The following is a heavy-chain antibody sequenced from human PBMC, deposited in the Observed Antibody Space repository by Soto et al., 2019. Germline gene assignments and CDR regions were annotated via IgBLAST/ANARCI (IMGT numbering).Heavy chain of an antibody. Sequence: PGGSLRLSCAASGFIFQTYAMHWVRQAPGKALEYVSVVSPGGDKRFYANSVKGRFTISRDNSKNSLYLQMNSLRDEDTAVYYCEKKKYEGFTFSAPWGQGPLVPVSS. CDR1: GFIFQTYA. J-gene: IGHJ5*02. CDR3: EKKKYEGFTFSAP. CDR2: VSPGGDKR. V-gene: IGHV3-64*01. D-gene: IGHD3-10*01.